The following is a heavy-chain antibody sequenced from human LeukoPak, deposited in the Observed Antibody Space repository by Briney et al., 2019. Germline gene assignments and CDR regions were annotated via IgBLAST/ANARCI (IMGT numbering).Heavy chain of an antibody. J-gene: IGHJ6*03. V-gene: IGHV3-53*01. CDR1: GFTVSSNY. CDR2: IYSGGST. D-gene: IGHD3-10*01. CDR3: VRDIIGSSYYYYYYMDV. Sequence: PGGSLRLSCAASGFTVSSNYMSWVRQAPGKGLEWVSVIYSGGSTYYADSVKGRFTISRDNSKNTLYLQMNSLRAEDTAVYYCVRDIIGSSYYYYYYMDVWGKGTTVTVSS.